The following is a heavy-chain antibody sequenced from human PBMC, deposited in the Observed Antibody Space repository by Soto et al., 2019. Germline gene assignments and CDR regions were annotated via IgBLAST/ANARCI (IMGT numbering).Heavy chain of an antibody. J-gene: IGHJ3*02. CDR1: GGSIRSGGYY. D-gene: IGHD2-15*01. CDR3: ARVERRDIVVVEAQKAFDS. Sequence: SNTVSLTRTVSGGSIRSGGYYWSWIRQHPGKGLEWTGYIYYSGLTTYNPSHTSPVTLSADTSKNQFSLKLGSVTAAHTAVDYCARVERRDIVVVEAQKAFDSWGQGTMVTVS. V-gene: IGHV4-31*01. CDR2: IYYSGLT.